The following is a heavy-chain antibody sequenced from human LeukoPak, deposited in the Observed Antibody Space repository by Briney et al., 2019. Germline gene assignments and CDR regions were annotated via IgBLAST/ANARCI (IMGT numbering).Heavy chain of an antibody. J-gene: IGHJ6*02. CDR2: INPNSGGT. CDR1: GYTFTGYH. V-gene: IGHV1-2*02. D-gene: IGHD3-10*01. CDR3: ARDQSITISTPNYYYGMDV. Sequence: ASVKVSCKASGYTFTGYHMHWVRQAPGQGLEWMGWINPNSGGTNYAQKFQGRVTMTRDTSISTAYMELSRLRSDDTAVYYCARDQSITISTPNYYYGMDVWGQGTTVTVSS.